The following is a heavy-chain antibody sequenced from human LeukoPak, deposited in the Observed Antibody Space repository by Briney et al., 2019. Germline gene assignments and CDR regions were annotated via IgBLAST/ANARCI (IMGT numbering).Heavy chain of an antibody. Sequence: ASVKVSCKASGGTFSSYAISWVRQAPGQGVEWMGRIIPILGIANYAQKFQGRVTITADKSTSTAYMELSSLRSEDTAVYYCARGGAGVAAADYWGQGTLVTVSS. J-gene: IGHJ4*02. CDR1: GGTFSSYA. D-gene: IGHD6-13*01. CDR2: IIPILGIA. V-gene: IGHV1-69*04. CDR3: ARGGAGVAAADY.